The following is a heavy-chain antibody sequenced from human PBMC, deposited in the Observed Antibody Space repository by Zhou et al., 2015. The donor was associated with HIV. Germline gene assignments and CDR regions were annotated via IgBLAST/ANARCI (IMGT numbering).Heavy chain of an antibody. D-gene: IGHD3-16*01. V-gene: IGHV1-8*01. Sequence: QVQLVQSGAEVKKPGASVKVSCKASGYTFTSNDFNWVRQATGQGLEWMGWVNPSGDNTGYAQKFQGRVTITADESTSTAYMELSSLRSEDTAVYYCARVGAAFDYWGQGTLVTVSS. J-gene: IGHJ4*02. CDR3: ARVGAAFDY. CDR2: VNPSGDNT. CDR1: GYTFTSND.